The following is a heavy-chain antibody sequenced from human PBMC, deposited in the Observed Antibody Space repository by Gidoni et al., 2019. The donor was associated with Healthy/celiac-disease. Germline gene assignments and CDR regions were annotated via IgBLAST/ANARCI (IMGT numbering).Heavy chain of an antibody. CDR1: GFTFSSYA. Sequence: QVQLVESGGGVVQPGRSLRLSCAASGFTFSSYAMHWVRQAPGKGLEWVAVISYDGSNKYYADSVKGRFTISRDNSKNTLYLQMNSLRAEDTAVYYCARDGVEDIVVVPAATTYNWFDPWGQGTLVTVSS. CDR3: ARDGVEDIVVVPAATTYNWFDP. CDR2: ISYDGSNK. J-gene: IGHJ5*02. V-gene: IGHV3-30-3*01. D-gene: IGHD2-2*01.